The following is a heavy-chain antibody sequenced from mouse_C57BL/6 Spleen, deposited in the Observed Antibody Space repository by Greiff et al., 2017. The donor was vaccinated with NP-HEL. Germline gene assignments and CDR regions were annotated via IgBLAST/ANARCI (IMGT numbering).Heavy chain of an antibody. Sequence: QVQLQQPGAELVMPGASVKLSCKASGYTFTSYWMHWVKQRPGQGLEWIGEIDPSDSYTNYNQKFKGKSTLTVDKSSSTAYMQLSSLTSEDSAVYYCARKLLYDYDGFAYWGQGTLVTVSA. J-gene: IGHJ3*01. D-gene: IGHD2-4*01. CDR3: ARKLLYDYDGFAY. CDR1: GYTFTSYW. CDR2: IDPSDSYT. V-gene: IGHV1-69*01.